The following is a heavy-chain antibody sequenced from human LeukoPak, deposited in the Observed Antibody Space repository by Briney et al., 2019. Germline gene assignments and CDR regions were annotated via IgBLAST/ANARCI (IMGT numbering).Heavy chain of an antibody. J-gene: IGHJ4*02. D-gene: IGHD2-15*01. CDR2: ISSTSSNI. CDR1: QFTFSIYT. Sequence: GESLRLSCAASQFTFSIYTMNWVRQAPGKGLEWVSSISSTSSNIYYSDSVKGRLTISRDNAKNSLYLQMNNLRAEDTGVYYCAKDASRWSPDPFDYWGQGAPVTVSS. CDR3: AKDASRWSPDPFDY. V-gene: IGHV3-21*01.